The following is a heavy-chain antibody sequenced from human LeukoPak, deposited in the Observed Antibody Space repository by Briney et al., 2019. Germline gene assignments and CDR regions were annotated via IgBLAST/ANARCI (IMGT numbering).Heavy chain of an antibody. Sequence: PGGSLRLSCAASGFSFGSSWMDWVRQAPGKGLEWVASINPDGSEKYSVDSVEGRFTISRDNAKNLLYLQVKSLRVEDTAFYYCARDLAYSRLDYWGQGMLVTVSS. V-gene: IGHV3-7*01. J-gene: IGHJ4*02. D-gene: IGHD5-18*01. CDR1: GFSFGSSW. CDR2: INPDGSEK. CDR3: ARDLAYSRLDY.